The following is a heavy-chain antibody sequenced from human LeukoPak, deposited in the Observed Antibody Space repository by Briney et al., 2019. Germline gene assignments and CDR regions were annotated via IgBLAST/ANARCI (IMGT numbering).Heavy chain of an antibody. V-gene: IGHV3-33*01. CDR2: IWYDGTNK. CDR1: GFMFRTYR. CDR3: ARGQHSPDY. Sequence: PGRSLRLSCAASGFMFRTYRMQWVRQAPGKGLEWVAVIWYDGTNKYYIDPVKGRFTISRDNSKNTLYLQMNSLRAEDTAVYFCARGQHSPDYWGQGTLVTVSS. J-gene: IGHJ4*02. D-gene: IGHD2-15*01.